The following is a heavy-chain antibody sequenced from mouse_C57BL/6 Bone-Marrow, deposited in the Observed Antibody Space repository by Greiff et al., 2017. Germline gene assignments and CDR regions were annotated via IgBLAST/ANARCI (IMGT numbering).Heavy chain of an antibody. J-gene: IGHJ1*03. D-gene: IGHD3-3*01. CDR3: ARWGWDWYFDV. Sequence: QVQLQQPGAELVRPGSSVKLSCKASGYTFTSYWMDWVKQRPGQGLEWIGNIYPSDSETHYNQKFKDKATLTVDKSSSTAYMQLISLTSEDSAVYYCARWGWDWYFDVWGTGTTVTVSS. CDR1: GYTFTSYW. V-gene: IGHV1-61*01. CDR2: IYPSDSET.